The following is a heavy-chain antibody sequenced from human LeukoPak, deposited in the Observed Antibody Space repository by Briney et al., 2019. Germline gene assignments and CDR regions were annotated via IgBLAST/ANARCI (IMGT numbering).Heavy chain of an antibody. J-gene: IGHJ6*02. Sequence: GGSLRLSCAASGFTFSDYTMHWVRQAPGKGLEWVTVISYDGSNKYYADSVKGRFTISRDNSKNTLYLQMNSLRAEDTAVYYCAKAQSPPSYGMDVWGQGTTVTVSS. CDR2: ISYDGSNK. CDR3: AKAQSPPSYGMDV. CDR1: GFTFSDYT. V-gene: IGHV3-30*04.